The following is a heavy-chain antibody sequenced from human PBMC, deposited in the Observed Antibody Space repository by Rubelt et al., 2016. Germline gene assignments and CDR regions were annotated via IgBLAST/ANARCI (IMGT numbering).Heavy chain of an antibody. J-gene: IGHJ4*02. CDR1: GFTFSTYG. CDR3: ARDVHH. Sequence: QVQLVESGGGVVQPGRSLRLSCAASGFTFSTYGVHWVRQAPGKGLEWVALIWYDGSNKYYADSVKGRFTISRDNSKNTLYLQMSSLRAEDTAVYYCARDVHHWGQGTLVTVSS. CDR2: IWYDGSNK. V-gene: IGHV3-33*01.